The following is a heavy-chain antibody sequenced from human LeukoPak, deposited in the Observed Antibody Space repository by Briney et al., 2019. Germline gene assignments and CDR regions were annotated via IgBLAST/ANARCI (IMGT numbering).Heavy chain of an antibody. V-gene: IGHV3-21*01. D-gene: IGHD6-13*01. CDR3: ARALTILAAADNYGMDV. CDR1: GFTFSSYS. J-gene: IGHJ6*02. CDR2: ISSSSSYI. Sequence: GGSLRLSCAASGFTFSSYSMNWVRQAPGKGLEWVSSISSSSSYIYYADSVKGRFTISRDNAKNSLYLQMNSLRAEDTAVYYCARALTILAAADNYGMDVWGQGTTVTVSS.